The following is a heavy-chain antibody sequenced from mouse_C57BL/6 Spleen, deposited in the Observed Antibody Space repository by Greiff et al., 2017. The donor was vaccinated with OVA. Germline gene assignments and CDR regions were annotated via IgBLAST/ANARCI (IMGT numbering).Heavy chain of an antibody. V-gene: IGHV1-64*01. CDR2: IHPNSGST. J-gene: IGHJ2*01. CDR3: ARVEGYFDY. Sequence: QVQLQQPGAELVKPGASVKLSCKASGYTFTSYWMHWVKQRPGQGLEWIGMIHPNSGSTNYNEKFKGKATLTVDKSSSTAYMQLSSLTSEDSAVYYCARVEGYFDYWGQGTTLTVSS. CDR1: GYTFTSYW.